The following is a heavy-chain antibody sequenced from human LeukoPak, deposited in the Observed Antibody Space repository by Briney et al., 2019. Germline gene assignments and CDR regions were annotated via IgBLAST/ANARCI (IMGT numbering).Heavy chain of an antibody. CDR2: LNHSSDYT. J-gene: IGHJ4*02. CDR3: ARDNPTMTHGLLLH. D-gene: IGHD2-21*01. V-gene: IGHV1-46*01. CDR1: GYTFSNYF. Sequence: GASVKLCCTPSGYTFSNYFIHWIRQAPGQGPEWMGILNHSSDYTEYAEKFQGRVAMTKDTSTSTIYMELNRLTFEDTAVYFCARDNPTMTHGLLLHWGQGTLVTVSS.